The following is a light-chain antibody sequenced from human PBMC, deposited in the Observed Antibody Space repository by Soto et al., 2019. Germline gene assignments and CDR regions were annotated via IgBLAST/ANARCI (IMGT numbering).Light chain of an antibody. V-gene: IGLV1-47*01. Sequence: QSVLTQPPSASGPPGQRVTISCSGSSSNIGSNYVYWYQQLPGTAPKLLIYRNNQRPSGVPDRFSGSKSGTSASLAISGLRSEDEADYYCAAWDDSLSAYVVFGGGTKVTVL. CDR2: RNN. J-gene: IGLJ2*01. CDR1: SSNIGSNY. CDR3: AAWDDSLSAYVV.